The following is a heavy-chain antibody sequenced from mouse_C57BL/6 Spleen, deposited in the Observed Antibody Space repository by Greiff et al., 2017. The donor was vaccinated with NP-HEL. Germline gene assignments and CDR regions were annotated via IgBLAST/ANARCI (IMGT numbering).Heavy chain of an antibody. D-gene: IGHD2-5*01. Sequence: QVHVKQSGPELVKPGASVKISCKASGYAFSSSWMNWVKQRPGKGLEWIGRIYPGDGDTNYNGKFKGKATLTADKSSSTAYMQLSSLTSEDSAVYFCARTDYSNHAWFAYWGQGTLVTVSA. CDR2: IYPGDGDT. J-gene: IGHJ3*01. V-gene: IGHV1-82*01. CDR3: ARTDYSNHAWFAY. CDR1: GYAFSSSW.